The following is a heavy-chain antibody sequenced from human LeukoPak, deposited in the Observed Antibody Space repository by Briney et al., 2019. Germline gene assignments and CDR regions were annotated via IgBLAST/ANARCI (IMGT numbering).Heavy chain of an antibody. CDR1: GFTFSDYY. V-gene: IGHV3-11*01. D-gene: IGHD3-22*01. CDR2: ISSGRGRSTI. CDR3: ARDLKVEDNSGYYAFDY. J-gene: IGHJ4*02. Sequence: GGSLRLSCAASGFTFSDYYMSWIRQAPGKGLEWLSYISSGRGRSTIYYADSVKGRFSISRDNAKNILYLQINSLRAEDTAVHYCARDLKVEDNSGYYAFDYWGQGTLVTVSS.